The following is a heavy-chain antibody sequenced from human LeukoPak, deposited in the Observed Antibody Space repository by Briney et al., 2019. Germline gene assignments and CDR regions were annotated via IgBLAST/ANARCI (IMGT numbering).Heavy chain of an antibody. CDR3: ATYSTGFDI. D-gene: IGHD6-19*01. V-gene: IGHV4-34*01. Sequence: PSETLSLTCAVYGGSFSDYYWTWIRQPTGKGLEWIGEINHRGSTHYNPSLKSRVTISVGTSKKQFSLKLSSVTAADTAVYYCATYSTGFDIWGQGTVVTVSS. CDR2: INHRGST. J-gene: IGHJ3*02. CDR1: GGSFSDYY.